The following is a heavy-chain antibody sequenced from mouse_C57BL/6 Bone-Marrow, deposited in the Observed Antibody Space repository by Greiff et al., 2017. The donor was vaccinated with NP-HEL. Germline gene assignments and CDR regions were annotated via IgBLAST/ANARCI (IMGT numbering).Heavy chain of an antibody. CDR2: IDPNSGGT. V-gene: IGHV1-72*01. J-gene: IGHJ1*03. Sequence: VQLQQPGAELVKSGASVKLSCKASGYTFTSCWMHWVKQRPGRGLEWIGRIDPNSGGTKYNEKFKSKATLTVDKPSSTAYMQLSSLTSEDSAVYYCARGAYYSNPWYFDVWGTGTTVTVSS. CDR1: GYTFTSCW. D-gene: IGHD2-5*01. CDR3: ARGAYYSNPWYFDV.